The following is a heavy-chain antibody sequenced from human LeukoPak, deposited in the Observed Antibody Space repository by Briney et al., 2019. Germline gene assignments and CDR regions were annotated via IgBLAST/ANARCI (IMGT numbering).Heavy chain of an antibody. Sequence: GGSLRLSCAASGFTVSSNYMSWVRQAPGKGLEWVSVIYSGGSTYYADSVKGRFTIAKDNSKNTLYLQMNSLRAEDTAVYYCAREMIYSSKYYYYGMDVWGQGTTVTVSS. D-gene: IGHD4-11*01. CDR1: GFTVSSNY. V-gene: IGHV3-53*01. CDR3: AREMIYSSKYYYYGMDV. CDR2: IYSGGST. J-gene: IGHJ6*02.